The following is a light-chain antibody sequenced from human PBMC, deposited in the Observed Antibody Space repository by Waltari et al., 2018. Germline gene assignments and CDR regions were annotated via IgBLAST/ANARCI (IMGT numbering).Light chain of an antibody. CDR3: QQRTDWALT. Sequence: EIVLTQSPATLSLSPGERATLSCRASQSVSSYLAWFQQKPGQAPRLLIYDASNRATGSPARFRGSGSGTDFTLTISSLEPGDFAVYYCQQRTDWALTCRGGTMVEIK. CDR2: DAS. J-gene: IGKJ4*01. CDR1: QSVSSY. V-gene: IGKV3-11*01.